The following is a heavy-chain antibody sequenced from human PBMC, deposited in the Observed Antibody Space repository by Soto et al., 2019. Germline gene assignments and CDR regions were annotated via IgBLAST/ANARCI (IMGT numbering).Heavy chain of an antibody. V-gene: IGHV4-31*03. CDR3: ARGEQHDGSWYLYYYYYMDV. J-gene: IGHJ6*03. CDR1: GGSISSGGYY. D-gene: IGHD6-13*01. CDR2: IYYSGST. Sequence: SEILSLTCTVSGGSISSGGYYWSWIRQHPGKGLEWIGYIYYSGSTYYNPSLKSRVTISVDTSKNQFSLKLSSVTAADTAVYYCARGEQHDGSWYLYYYYYMDVWGKGTTVNVSS.